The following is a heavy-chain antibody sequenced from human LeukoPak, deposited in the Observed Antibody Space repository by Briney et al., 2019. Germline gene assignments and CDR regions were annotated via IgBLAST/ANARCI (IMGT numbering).Heavy chain of an antibody. CDR3: ARGVSSGYYSVYYFDY. CDR2: IYSSGST. D-gene: IGHD3-22*01. CDR1: GVSISHYY. J-gene: IGHJ4*02. Sequence: PSETLSLTCTVSGVSISHYYWSWIRQPAGKGLEWIGRIYSSGSTNYNPSLKSRVTMSVDTSKNQFSLRLTSVTAADTAVYYCARGVSSGYYSVYYFDYWGQGTLVTVSS. V-gene: IGHV4-4*07.